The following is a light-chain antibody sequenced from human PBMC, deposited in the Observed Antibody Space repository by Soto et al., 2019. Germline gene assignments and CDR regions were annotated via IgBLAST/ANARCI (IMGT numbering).Light chain of an antibody. Sequence: EIVMTQSPATLSVSPGERATLSCRASQSVSVNLAWYQQKPGQPPRLLIYGASTRATGIPARFSGSGSGTDFTLTISSLEPEDFAVYYCQQRSNWPRGTFGPGTKVDIK. CDR1: QSVSVN. V-gene: IGKV3-15*01. J-gene: IGKJ3*01. CDR2: GAS. CDR3: QQRSNWPRGT.